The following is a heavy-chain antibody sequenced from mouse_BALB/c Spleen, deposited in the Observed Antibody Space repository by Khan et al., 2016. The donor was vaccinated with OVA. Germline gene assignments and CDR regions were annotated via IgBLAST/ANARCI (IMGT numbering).Heavy chain of an antibody. J-gene: IGHJ2*01. Sequence: VQLQQPGAELVKSGATVKLSCTASGLNIKDTYMHWLKQWPEQGLEWIGRIDTPKGNTKYDPKFKGKATITADTSTNTHYLQISRPNSEATAVNYSASCARKWGHFPTLTFSS. CDR3: ASCARK. D-gene: IGHD6-1*01. CDR1: GLNIKDTY. V-gene: IGHV14-3*02. CDR2: IDTPKGNT.